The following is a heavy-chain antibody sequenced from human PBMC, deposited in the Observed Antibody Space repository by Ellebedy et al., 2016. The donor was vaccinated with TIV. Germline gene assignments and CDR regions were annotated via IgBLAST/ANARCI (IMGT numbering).Heavy chain of an antibody. D-gene: IGHD3-16*01. V-gene: IGHV5-51*01. J-gene: IGHJ3*02. CDR1: GYSFTSYW. CDR3: TRRSTQGEI. CDR2: IYPGDSNT. Sequence: GESLKISCRGFGYSFTSYWIGWVRQMPGKGPEWMGIIYPGDSNTRYSPSFQGQVTISADKSITTAYLQWSSLKASDTAMYYCTRRSTQGEIWGQGTMVTVSS.